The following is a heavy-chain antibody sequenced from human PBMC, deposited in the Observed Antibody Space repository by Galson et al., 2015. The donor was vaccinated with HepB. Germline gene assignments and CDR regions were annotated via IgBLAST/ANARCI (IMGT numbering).Heavy chain of an antibody. CDR1: GFTVSLNY. CDR2: INGGGTT. J-gene: IGHJ4*02. CDR3: AKLEVGDFRGGSDSFDY. D-gene: IGHD3-3*01. V-gene: IGHV3-66*02. Sequence: SLRLSCAVSGFTVSLNYMSWVRQAPGKGLEWGAAINGGGTTNYADSVKGRFTISRDHFKNTLYLQMNSLRVEDTALYYCAKLEVGDFRGGSDSFDYWGQGILVTVSS.